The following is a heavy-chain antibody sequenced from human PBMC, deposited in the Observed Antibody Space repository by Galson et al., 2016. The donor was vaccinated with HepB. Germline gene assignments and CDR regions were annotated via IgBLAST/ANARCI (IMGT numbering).Heavy chain of an antibody. CDR3: ARGARYFDWLLAFDY. Sequence: SVKVSCKASGGTFINYAIFWVRQAPGQGLEWVGGIIPIFGTANHAQKFQGRVTITADESTNTAYMELSSLRSEDTAAYYCARGARYFDWLLAFDYWGQGTLVTVSS. V-gene: IGHV1-69*13. CDR1: GGTFINYA. D-gene: IGHD3-9*01. J-gene: IGHJ4*02. CDR2: IIPIFGTA.